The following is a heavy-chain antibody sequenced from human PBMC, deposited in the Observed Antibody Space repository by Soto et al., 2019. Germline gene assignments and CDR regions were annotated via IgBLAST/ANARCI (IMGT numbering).Heavy chain of an antibody. Sequence: GGSLRLSCAASGFTFSTYWMHWVRQAPGKGLVWVSRINSAGSSTIHADSVKGRFTISRDNAKNTLYLQMNNLRAEDTAVYYCARDEYGAFDYWGQLTLVPVSA. CDR1: GFTFSTYW. J-gene: IGHJ4*02. V-gene: IGHV3-74*01. CDR2: INSAGSST. CDR3: ARDEYGAFDY. D-gene: IGHD4-17*01.